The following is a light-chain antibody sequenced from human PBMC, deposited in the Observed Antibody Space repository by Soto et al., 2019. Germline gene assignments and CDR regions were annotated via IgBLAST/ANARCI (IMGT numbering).Light chain of an antibody. J-gene: IGKJ1*01. CDR1: QSLLHSNGYNY. V-gene: IGKV2-28*01. CDR2: LGS. Sequence: DIVMTQSPLSLPVTPGEPASISCRSSQSLLHSNGYNYLDWYLQKPWQSPQLLIYLGSYRASGVPDRFSGSGSGTDFTLKISRVEAEYVGVYYCMQALQTRTFGQGTKVEI. CDR3: MQALQTRT.